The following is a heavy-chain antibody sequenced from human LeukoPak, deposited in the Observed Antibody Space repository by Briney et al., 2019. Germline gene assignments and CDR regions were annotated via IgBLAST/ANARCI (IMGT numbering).Heavy chain of an antibody. CDR2: IYNGGTT. J-gene: IGHJ3*02. CDR3: AGCITMVRGVSDAFDI. Sequence: PGGSLTLSCAASGFTVSSNYMSWFRQPPAKGLQWVSVIYNGGTTYYANSVNGRFTISRDNSKNTLYLQMNSLRAEDTAVYYCAGCITMVRGVSDAFDIWGQGTMVTVSS. D-gene: IGHD3-10*01. V-gene: IGHV3-66*01. CDR1: GFTVSSNY.